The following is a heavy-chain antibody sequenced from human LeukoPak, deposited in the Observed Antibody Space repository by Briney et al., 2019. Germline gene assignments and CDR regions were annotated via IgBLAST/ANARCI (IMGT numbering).Heavy chain of an antibody. V-gene: IGHV1-69*05. D-gene: IGHD3-22*01. CDR1: GGTVSSYA. J-gene: IGHJ4*02. Sequence: ASVKVSCKASGGTVSSYAISWVRQAPGQGLEWMGRIIPIFGTANYAQKFHGRGTITTDALTTPAYMELSSLRSEDTAVYYCARATVYDSSGYNFDYWGQGTLVTVSS. CDR3: ARATVYDSSGYNFDY. CDR2: IIPIFGTA.